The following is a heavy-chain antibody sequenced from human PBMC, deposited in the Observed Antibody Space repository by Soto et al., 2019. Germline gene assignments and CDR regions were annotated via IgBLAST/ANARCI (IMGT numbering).Heavy chain of an antibody. CDR3: ARHADLTTYSSFDY. CDR1: GGSISSSSYY. D-gene: IGHD4-17*01. J-gene: IGHJ4*02. Sequence: SETLSLTCTVSGGSISSSSYYWGWIRQPPGKGLEWIGSIYYSGSTYYNPSLKSRVTISVDTSKNQFSLKLSSVTAADTAVYYCARHADLTTYSSFDYWGQGTLVTVSS. V-gene: IGHV4-39*01. CDR2: IYYSGST.